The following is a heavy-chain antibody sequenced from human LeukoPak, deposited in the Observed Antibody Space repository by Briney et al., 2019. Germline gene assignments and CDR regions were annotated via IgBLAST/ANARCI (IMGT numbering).Heavy chain of an antibody. J-gene: IGHJ4*02. D-gene: IGHD3-10*01. V-gene: IGHV3-23*01. CDR3: AKDQLLLWFGELLPPDY. CDR1: GFTFSSYA. CDR2: ISGSGGST. Sequence: PGGSLRLSCAASGFTFSSYAMSSGRQAPGKGLEWVSAISGSGGSTYYADSVKGRFTISRDNSKNTLYLQMNSLRAEDTAVYYCAKDQLLLWFGELLPPDYWGQGTLVTVSS.